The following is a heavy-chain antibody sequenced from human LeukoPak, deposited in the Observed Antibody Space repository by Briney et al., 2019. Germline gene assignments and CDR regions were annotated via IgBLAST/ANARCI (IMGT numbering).Heavy chain of an antibody. D-gene: IGHD2-15*01. Sequence: GGSLRLSCAASGFTFSSYSMNWVRQAPGKGLEWVSSISSSSYIYYADSVKGRFTISRDNAKNSLYLQMNSLRAEDTAVYYCARRRCSGGSCYSDYWGQGTLVTVSS. CDR1: GFTFSSYS. V-gene: IGHV3-21*01. J-gene: IGHJ4*02. CDR3: ARRRCSGGSCYSDY. CDR2: ISSSSYI.